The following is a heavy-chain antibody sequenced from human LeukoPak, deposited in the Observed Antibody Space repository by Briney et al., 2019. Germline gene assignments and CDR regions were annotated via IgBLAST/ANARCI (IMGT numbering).Heavy chain of an antibody. CDR1: GFTFSSYG. V-gene: IGHV3-30*18. CDR3: AKIDYGDYEGFVDY. Sequence: PGGSLRLSCAASGFTFSSYGMHWARQAPGKGLEWVAVISYDGSNKYYADSVKGRFTISRDNSKNTLYLQMNSLRAEDTAVYYCAKIDYGDYEGFVDYWGQGTLVTVSS. J-gene: IGHJ4*02. D-gene: IGHD4-17*01. CDR2: ISYDGSNK.